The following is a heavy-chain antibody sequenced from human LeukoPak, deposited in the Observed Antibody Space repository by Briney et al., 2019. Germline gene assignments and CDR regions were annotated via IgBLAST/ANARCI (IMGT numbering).Heavy chain of an antibody. V-gene: IGHV3-15*01. Sequence: GGSLRLSCAASGFSFDNAWMNWARQAPGKGLEWVGRIKRKTDGGTTDYATPVKGRFTISRDDSKNTLYLQMNSLKTEDTAMYYCTTESKLDGQFYYWGQGTLVTVSS. CDR1: GFSFDNAW. CDR2: IKRKTDGGTT. CDR3: TTESKLDGQFYY. J-gene: IGHJ4*02. D-gene: IGHD5-24*01.